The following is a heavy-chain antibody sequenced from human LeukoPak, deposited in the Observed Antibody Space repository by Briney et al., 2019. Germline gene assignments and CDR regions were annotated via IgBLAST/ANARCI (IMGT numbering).Heavy chain of an antibody. D-gene: IGHD3-10*01. V-gene: IGHV3-7*01. CDR1: GFTFSSYW. Sequence: PGGSLRLSCAASGFTFSSYWMSWVRQAPGKGLEWVANIKQDGSEKYYVDSVKGRFTISRDNAKNSLYLQMNSLRAEDTAVYYCARHPLLWFGELLYEDYWGQGTLVTVPS. J-gene: IGHJ4*02. CDR3: ARHPLLWFGELLYEDY. CDR2: IKQDGSEK.